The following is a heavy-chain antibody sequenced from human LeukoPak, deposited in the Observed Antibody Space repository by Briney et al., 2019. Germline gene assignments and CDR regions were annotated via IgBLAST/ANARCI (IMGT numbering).Heavy chain of an antibody. CDR1: GFSFSSYA. D-gene: IGHD1-26*01. J-gene: IGHJ4*02. CDR3: AKDLVGAKRPFDS. CDR2: ISGSGGST. Sequence: GGSLRLPCAASGFSFSSYAMNWVRQAPGKGLEWGSVISGSGGSTASADSVKGRFTISRDNSKNTLYLQMNSLRAEDTAVYYCAKDLVGAKRPFDSWGQGTLVTVSS. V-gene: IGHV3-23*01.